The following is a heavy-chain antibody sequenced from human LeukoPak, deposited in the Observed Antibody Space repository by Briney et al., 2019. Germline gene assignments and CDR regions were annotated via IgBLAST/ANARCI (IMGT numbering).Heavy chain of an antibody. J-gene: IGHJ4*02. CDR2: INPDGSQK. V-gene: IGHV3-7*01. Sequence: GGSLTLSCEASGFTFSTHWMSWVRQAPGKGLEWVASINPDGSQKYYLDSVKGRFTISRDNTKNSLYLQMYSLGAEDTAVYYCARLLGTATTYDYWGQGTPVTVSS. CDR3: ARLLGTATTYDY. D-gene: IGHD5-24*01. CDR1: GFTFSTHW.